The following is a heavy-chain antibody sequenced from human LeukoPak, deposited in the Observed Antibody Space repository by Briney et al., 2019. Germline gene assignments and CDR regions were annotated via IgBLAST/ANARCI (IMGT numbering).Heavy chain of an antibody. D-gene: IGHD3-22*01. V-gene: IGHV4-34*01. J-gene: IGHJ5*02. CDR1: GGSFSGYY. Sequence: SETLSLTCAVYGGSFSGYYWSWIRQPPGKGLEWIGEINHSGSTNYNPSLKSRVTISVDTSKNQFSLKLSSVTAADTAVYYCARLIVVVDAYVYANWFDPWGQGTLVTVSS. CDR3: ARLIVVVDAYVYANWFDP. CDR2: INHSGST.